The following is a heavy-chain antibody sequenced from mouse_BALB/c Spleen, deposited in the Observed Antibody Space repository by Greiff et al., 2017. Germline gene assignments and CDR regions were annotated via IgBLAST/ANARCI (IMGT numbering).Heavy chain of an antibody. CDR1: GFTFSSYG. CDR3: ARRAGRAS. Sequence: EVKLVESGGDLVKPGGSLKLSCAASGFTFSSYGMPWVRQTPDKRLEWVATISSGGSYTYYPDSVKGRFTISRDNAKNTLYLQMSSLKSEDTAMYYCARRAGRASWGQGTLVTVSA. V-gene: IGHV5-6*02. CDR2: ISSGGSYT. D-gene: IGHD4-1*01. J-gene: IGHJ3*01.